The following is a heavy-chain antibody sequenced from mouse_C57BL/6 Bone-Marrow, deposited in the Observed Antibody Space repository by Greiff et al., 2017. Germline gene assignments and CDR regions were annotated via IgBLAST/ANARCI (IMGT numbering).Heavy chain of an antibody. CDR1: GFTFSSYA. CDR3: ARDLWLRRGAMDD. J-gene: IGHJ4*01. D-gene: IGHD2-2*01. V-gene: IGHV5-4*01. Sequence: EVKLVESGGGLVKPGGSLKLSCAASGFTFSSYAMSWVRQTPEKRLEWVATISDGGSYTYYPDNVKGRFTISRDNAKNNLYQQMSHLKSEDTAMYYWARDLWLRRGAMDDWGQGTSVTVSS. CDR2: ISDGGSYT.